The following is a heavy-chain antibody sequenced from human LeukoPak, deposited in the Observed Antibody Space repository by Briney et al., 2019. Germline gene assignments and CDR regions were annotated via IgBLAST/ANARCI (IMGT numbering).Heavy chain of an antibody. CDR1: GFTFDDYG. Sequence: GGSLRLSCAASGFTFDDYGMSWVRQAPGKGLEWVSGINWNGGSTGYADSVKGRFTISRDNAKNSLYLQMNSLRAEDTAVYYCAKDRVVRGVMGRIDYWGQGTLVTVSS. CDR3: AKDRVVRGVMGRIDY. CDR2: INWNGGST. J-gene: IGHJ4*02. V-gene: IGHV3-20*04. D-gene: IGHD3-10*01.